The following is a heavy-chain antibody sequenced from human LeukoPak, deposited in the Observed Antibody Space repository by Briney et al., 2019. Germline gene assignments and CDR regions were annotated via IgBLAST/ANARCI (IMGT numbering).Heavy chain of an antibody. CDR3: AGETYYYDSGGYEGP. D-gene: IGHD3-22*01. J-gene: IGHJ5*02. V-gene: IGHV4-34*01. CDR1: GGSFSGYY. Sequence: PSETLSLTCAVYGGSFSGYYWSWIRQPPGKGLEWIGEINHSGSTNYNPSLKSRVTISVDTSKNQFSLKLSSVTAADTAVYYCAGETYYYDSGGYEGPWGQGTLVTVSS. CDR2: INHSGST.